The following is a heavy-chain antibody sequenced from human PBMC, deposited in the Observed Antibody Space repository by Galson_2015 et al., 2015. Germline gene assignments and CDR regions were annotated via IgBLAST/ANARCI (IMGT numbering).Heavy chain of an antibody. J-gene: IGHJ4*02. Sequence: SLRLSCAASGFTFDDYAMYWVRQAPGKGLEWVSGISWNSGNIGYADSVKGQFTISRDNAKNSLYLQMNSLRVEDTAFYYCAKGRGPHSGKNVDYWGQGTLVTVSS. CDR1: GFTFDDYA. V-gene: IGHV3-9*01. D-gene: IGHD1-26*01. CDR3: AKGRGPHSGKNVDY. CDR2: ISWNSGNI.